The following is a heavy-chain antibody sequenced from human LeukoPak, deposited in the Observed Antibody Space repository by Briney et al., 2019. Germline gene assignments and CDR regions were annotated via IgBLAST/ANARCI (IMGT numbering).Heavy chain of an antibody. CDR2: IYHSGST. V-gene: IGHV4-4*02. Sequence: KASETLSLTCAVSGGSISSRNWWSWVRQPPGKGLEWIGEIYHSGSTNYNPSLKTRVTISVDKSKNQFSPKLSSVTAADTAVYYCARASHDYGDYSHFDYWGQGTLVTVSS. CDR1: GGSISSRNW. D-gene: IGHD4-17*01. CDR3: ARASHDYGDYSHFDY. J-gene: IGHJ4*02.